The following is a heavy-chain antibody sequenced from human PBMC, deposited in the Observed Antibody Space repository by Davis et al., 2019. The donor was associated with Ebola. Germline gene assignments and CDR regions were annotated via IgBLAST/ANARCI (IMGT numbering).Heavy chain of an antibody. CDR3: ARDRRVPYYYYGMDV. CDR1: GYTFTSYA. J-gene: IGHJ6*02. D-gene: IGHD2-2*01. CDR2: INPNSGGT. V-gene: IGHV1-2*04. Sequence: ASVKVSCKASGYTFTSYAMHWVRQAPGQGLEWMGWINPNSGGTNYAQKFQGWVTMTRDTSISTAYMELSRLRSDDTAVYYCARDRRVPYYYYGMDVWGQGTTVTVSS.